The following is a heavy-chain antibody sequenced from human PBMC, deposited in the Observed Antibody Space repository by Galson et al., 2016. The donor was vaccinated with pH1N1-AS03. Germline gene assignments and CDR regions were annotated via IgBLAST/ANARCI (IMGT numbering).Heavy chain of an antibody. CDR2: IKKDGGEK. J-gene: IGHJ4*02. D-gene: IGHD3-10*01. CDR1: GFILSDYG. V-gene: IGHV3-7*03. CDR3: ASSGF. Sequence: LRLSCAASGFILSDYGMSWVRQAPGKGLEWVANIKKDGGEKYYVDSVRGRFTISRDNAKKSLYLQMSSLRVEDTAVYYCASSGFWGRGTLVAVSS.